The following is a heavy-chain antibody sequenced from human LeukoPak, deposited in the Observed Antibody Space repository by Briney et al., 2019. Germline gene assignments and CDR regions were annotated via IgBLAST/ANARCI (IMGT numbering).Heavy chain of an antibody. CDR2: INPSSGAT. CDR1: GYTLTDYH. D-gene: IGHD2/OR15-2a*01. V-gene: IGHV1-2*02. J-gene: IGHJ4*02. CDR3: VREANSWYHS. Sequence: ASVKVSCKASGYTLTDYHMHWVRQAPGQGLEWVAWINPSSGATTYAQKFQGRVTLTKDTSINTAYMELSRLTSDDTAMYYCVREANSWYHSWGQGTLVTVSS.